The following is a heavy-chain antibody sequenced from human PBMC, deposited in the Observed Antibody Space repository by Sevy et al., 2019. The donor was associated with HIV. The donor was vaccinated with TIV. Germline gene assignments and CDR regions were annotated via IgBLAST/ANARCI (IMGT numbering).Heavy chain of an antibody. D-gene: IGHD3-10*01. Sequence: GESLKISCEGSGFSFSGYWIHWVRQMPGKGLEWMATIHPGNSETRYRSSFQGQVTISADKSINTAYLPWSRLSASDTAIYYCVMWAHTDASGYYYRYGMDVWGQGTTVTVSS. V-gene: IGHV5-51*01. J-gene: IGHJ6*02. CDR3: VMWAHTDASGYYYRYGMDV. CDR1: GFSFSGYW. CDR2: IHPGNSET.